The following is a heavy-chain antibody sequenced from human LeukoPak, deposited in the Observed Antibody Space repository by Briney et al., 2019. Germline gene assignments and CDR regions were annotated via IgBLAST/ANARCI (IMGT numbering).Heavy chain of an antibody. CDR1: GFTFSDSA. J-gene: IGHJ4*02. V-gene: IGHV3-73*01. CDR3: AGDYNSLTGLNY. D-gene: IGHD3-9*01. Sequence: GGSLKLSCAASGFTFSDSAMHWVRQASGKGLEWLGRIRTQANNDATAYGASVKGRFIISRDDSRNTEYLQMNSLKTEDTAVYYCAGDYNSLTGLNYWGQGTLVTVSS. CDR2: IRTQANNDAT.